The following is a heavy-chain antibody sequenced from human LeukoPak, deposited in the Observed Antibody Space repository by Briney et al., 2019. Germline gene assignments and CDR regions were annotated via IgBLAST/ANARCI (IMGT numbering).Heavy chain of an antibody. D-gene: IGHD3-22*01. J-gene: IGHJ4*02. CDR2: INPSGGST. CDR1: GYTFTSYY. CDR3: ARASDSSGYYAPQHYFDY. Sequence: EASVKVSCKASGYTFTSYYMHWVRQAPGQGLELVGIINPSGGSTSYAQKFQGRVTMTRDTSTSTVYMELSSLRSEDTAVYYCARASDSSGYYAPQHYFDYWGQGTLVTVSS. V-gene: IGHV1-46*03.